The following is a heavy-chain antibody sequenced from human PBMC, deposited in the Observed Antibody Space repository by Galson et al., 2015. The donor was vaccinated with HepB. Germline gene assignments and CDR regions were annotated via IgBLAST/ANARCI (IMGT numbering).Heavy chain of an antibody. CDR1: GFTFSSYS. CDR2: ISSSSYI. J-gene: IGHJ4*02. D-gene: IGHD3-22*01. Sequence: SLRLSCAASGFTFSSYSMNWVRQAPGKGLEWVSSISSSSYIYYADSVKGRFTISRDNAKNSLYLQMNSLRAEDTAVYYCARDSDYDDSSGTFDYWGQGTLVTVSS. CDR3: ARDSDYDDSSGTFDY. V-gene: IGHV3-21*01.